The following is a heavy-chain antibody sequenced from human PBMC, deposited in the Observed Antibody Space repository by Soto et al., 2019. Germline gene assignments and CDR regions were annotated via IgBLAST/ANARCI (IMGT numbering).Heavy chain of an antibody. Sequence: GGSLRLSCAASGFTFSSYGMHWVRQAPGKGLEWVAVISYDGSNKYYADSVKGRFTISRDNSKNTLYLQMNILRAEDTAVYYCAKDLLGVLVPAAPPTYYYYYGMDVWGQGTTVTVSS. D-gene: IGHD2-2*01. V-gene: IGHV3-30*18. CDR1: GFTFSSYG. CDR3: AKDLLGVLVPAAPPTYYYYYGMDV. J-gene: IGHJ6*02. CDR2: ISYDGSNK.